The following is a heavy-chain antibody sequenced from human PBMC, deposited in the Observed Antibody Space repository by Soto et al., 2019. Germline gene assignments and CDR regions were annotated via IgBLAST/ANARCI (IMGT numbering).Heavy chain of an antibody. J-gene: IGHJ4*02. Sequence: SGPTLVNPTQTLTLTCTFSGFSLSTSGVGVGWIRQPPGKALEWLALVYWDEDKRYSPSLKNRLTITKDTSKNQVVLTMTNMDPVDTATYYCAHSPAYISGRTFDYWGQGTLVTVSS. CDR1: GFSLSTSGVG. V-gene: IGHV2-5*02. CDR2: VYWDEDK. CDR3: AHSPAYISGRTFDY. D-gene: IGHD6-19*01.